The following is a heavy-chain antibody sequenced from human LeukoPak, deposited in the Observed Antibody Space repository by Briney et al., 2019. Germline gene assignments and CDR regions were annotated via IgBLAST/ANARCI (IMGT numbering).Heavy chain of an antibody. D-gene: IGHD3-22*01. CDR3: ARGGYYYDNSGGAFDI. J-gene: IGHJ3*02. Sequence: GGSLRLSCAASGFTFSSYGIHWVRQAPGKGLEWVALISYDGSNKHCADSVKGRFTISRDNSKNTLYLQVNSLRVEDTTMYYCARGGYYYDNSGGAFDIWGQGTMVTVSS. V-gene: IGHV3-30*03. CDR2: ISYDGSNK. CDR1: GFTFSSYG.